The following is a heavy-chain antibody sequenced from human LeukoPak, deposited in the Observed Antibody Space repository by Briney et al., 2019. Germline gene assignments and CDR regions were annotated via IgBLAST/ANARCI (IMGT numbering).Heavy chain of an antibody. J-gene: IGHJ4*02. CDR3: SRGVRGYSAYDSGAMNFDY. CDR1: GGSFNAHS. V-gene: IGHV4-34*01. D-gene: IGHD5-12*01. CDR2: INRSGST. Sequence: PSETLSLTCVASGGSFNAHSWGWIRQSPGKGLEWIGEINRSGSTNYSPSLKTRVTISIDTSKHQFSLKLTSVTAADTAVYYCSRGVRGYSAYDSGAMNFDYWGQGSLVTVSS.